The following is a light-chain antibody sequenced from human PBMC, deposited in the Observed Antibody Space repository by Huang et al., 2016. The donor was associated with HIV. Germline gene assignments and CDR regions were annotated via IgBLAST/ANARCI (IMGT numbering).Light chain of an antibody. Sequence: EIVMTQSPATLSVSPGERANLSCRASQSVSSNLAWYQQKPGQAPRLLIEGASTRATGIPARFSGSGSGTEFTLTISSLQSEDFAVYYCQQYNNWPPWYTFGQGTKLEIK. CDR1: QSVSSN. CDR2: GAS. J-gene: IGKJ2*01. CDR3: QQYNNWPPWYT. V-gene: IGKV3-15*01.